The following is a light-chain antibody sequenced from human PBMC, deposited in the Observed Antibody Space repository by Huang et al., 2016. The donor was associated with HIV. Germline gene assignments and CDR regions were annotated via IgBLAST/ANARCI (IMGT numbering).Light chain of an antibody. CDR2: GAS. CDR3: QQYYIYPHA. Sequence: AIRMTQSPSSLSASTGDRVTITWRASQGISSYLAWYQQKPGKAPNRLISGASTLQSGVPLRFGGSGFGTDFTLTIDGLQSEDLGTYRCQQYYIYPHAFGQGTKLEI. CDR1: QGISSY. V-gene: IGKV1-8*01. J-gene: IGKJ2*01.